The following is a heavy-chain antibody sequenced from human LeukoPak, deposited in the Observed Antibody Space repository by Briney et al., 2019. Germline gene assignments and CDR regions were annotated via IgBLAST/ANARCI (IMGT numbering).Heavy chain of an antibody. D-gene: IGHD4-23*01. Sequence: PSETLSLTCTVSGGSISSGSYYRSWIRQPPGKGLEWIGYIYYSGSTNYNPSLKSRVTISVDTSKNQFSLKLSSVTAADTAVYYCARDLRWFDYWGQGTLVTVSS. CDR2: IYYSGST. CDR1: GGSISSGSYY. V-gene: IGHV4-61*01. CDR3: ARDLRWFDY. J-gene: IGHJ4*02.